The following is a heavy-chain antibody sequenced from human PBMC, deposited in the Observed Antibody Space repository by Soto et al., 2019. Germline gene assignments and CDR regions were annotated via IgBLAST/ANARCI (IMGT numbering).Heavy chain of an antibody. CDR2: ISWNSGSI. V-gene: IGHV3-9*01. CDR1: GFTFDDYA. J-gene: IGHJ4*02. Sequence: EVQLVESGGGLVQPGRSLRLSCAASGFTFDDYAMHWVRQAPGKGLEWVSGISWNSGSIGYADSVKGRFTISRENAKNSLYLQMNSLRAEDTALYYCAKDTLPGCCSGGYFDYWGQGTLVTVSS. CDR3: AKDTLPGCCSGGYFDY. D-gene: IGHD2-15*01.